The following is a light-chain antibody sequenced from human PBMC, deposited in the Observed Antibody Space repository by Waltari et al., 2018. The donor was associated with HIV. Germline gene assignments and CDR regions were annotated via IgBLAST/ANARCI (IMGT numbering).Light chain of an antibody. CDR1: SSDVGRYNL. J-gene: IGLJ3*02. Sequence: QSALTQPASVSGSPGQSITISCTGTSSDVGRYNLVSWYQQHPGKAPKLMIYEGSKRPSGVSNRFSGSKSGNTASLTISGLQAEDEADYYCCSYAGSPPWVFGGGTKLTVL. CDR3: CSYAGSPPWV. V-gene: IGLV2-23*01. CDR2: EGS.